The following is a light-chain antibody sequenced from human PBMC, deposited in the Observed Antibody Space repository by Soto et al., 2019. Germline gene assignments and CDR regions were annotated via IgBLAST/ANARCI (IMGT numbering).Light chain of an antibody. CDR2: GAS. J-gene: IGKJ1*01. V-gene: IGKV3-15*01. Sequence: ESVLTQSPATVCVSRLEIATLSCRASQSVRRNLAWYQQKPGQAPRLLIYGASTRATGIPARFSGSGSGTEFTLTISSLQPDDFATYYCQQYNSYLTFGQGTKVDI. CDR1: QSVRRN. CDR3: QQYNSYLT.